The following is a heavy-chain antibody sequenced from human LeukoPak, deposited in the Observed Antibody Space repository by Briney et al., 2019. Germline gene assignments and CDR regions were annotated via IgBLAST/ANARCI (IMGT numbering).Heavy chain of an antibody. CDR2: ISGSGGST. J-gene: IGHJ4*02. CDR3: AKDLSDSGSYRSVRYYFDY. Sequence: SGGSLRLSCAASGFTFSSYAMSWVRRAPGKGLEWVSAISGSGGSTYYADSVKGRFTISRDNSKNTLYLQMNSLRAEDTAVYYCAKDLSDSGSYRSVRYYFDYWGQGTLVTVSS. V-gene: IGHV3-23*01. D-gene: IGHD1-26*01. CDR1: GFTFSSYA.